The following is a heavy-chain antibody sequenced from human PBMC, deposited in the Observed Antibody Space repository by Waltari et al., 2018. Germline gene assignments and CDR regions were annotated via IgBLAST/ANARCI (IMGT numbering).Heavy chain of an antibody. CDR1: GGSISSYY. Sequence: QVQLQESGPGLVKPSETLSLTCTVSGGSISSYYWSWIRQPPGKGLEWIGYIYYSGSTNYNPSLKSRVTISVDTSKNQFSLKLSSVTAADTAVYYCARAAVGARRPGGWFDPWGQGTLVTVSS. V-gene: IGHV4-59*01. J-gene: IGHJ5*02. D-gene: IGHD6-6*01. CDR3: ARAAVGARRPGGWFDP. CDR2: IYYSGST.